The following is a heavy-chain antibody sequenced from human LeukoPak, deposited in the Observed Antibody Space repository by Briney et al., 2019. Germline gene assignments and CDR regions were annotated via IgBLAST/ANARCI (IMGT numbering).Heavy chain of an antibody. Sequence: GASVKVSCKASDYIFINYGISWVRQAPGQGLEWMGWISAYNGYTNYAQKFQGRVTMTTDTSTSTAYMELRSLRSDDTAVYYCARENRAERELLFDYWGRGTLVTVSS. CDR3: ARENRAERELLFDY. CDR2: ISAYNGYT. D-gene: IGHD1-26*01. J-gene: IGHJ4*02. CDR1: DYIFINYG. V-gene: IGHV1-18*01.